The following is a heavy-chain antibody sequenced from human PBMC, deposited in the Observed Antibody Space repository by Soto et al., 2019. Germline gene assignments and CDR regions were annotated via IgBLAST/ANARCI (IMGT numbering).Heavy chain of an antibody. D-gene: IGHD1-1*01. Sequence: SETRSLTCTVSGVSISNSSYYWGWIRRPPGKGLEWIGTINYSGITYCNPALKTRVTISVDTSKNQFSLKLTSVTAADTAVNYSARNWPTWGQGNLVTVSS. CDR1: GVSISNSSYY. J-gene: IGHJ5*02. CDR2: INYSGIT. CDR3: ARNWPT. V-gene: IGHV4-39*01.